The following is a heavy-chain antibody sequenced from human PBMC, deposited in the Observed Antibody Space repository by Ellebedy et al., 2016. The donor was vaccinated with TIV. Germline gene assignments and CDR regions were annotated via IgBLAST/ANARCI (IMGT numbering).Heavy chain of an antibody. CDR1: GFTFSSYA. CDR2: ISYDGSNK. Sequence: GESLKISXAASGFTFSSYAMHWVRQAPGKGLEWVAVISYDGSNKYYADSVKGRFTISRDNSKNTLYLQMNSLRAEDTAVYYCARDSAVISAEYFQHWGQGTLVTVSS. V-gene: IGHV3-30-3*01. D-gene: IGHD3-16*02. CDR3: ARDSAVISAEYFQH. J-gene: IGHJ1*01.